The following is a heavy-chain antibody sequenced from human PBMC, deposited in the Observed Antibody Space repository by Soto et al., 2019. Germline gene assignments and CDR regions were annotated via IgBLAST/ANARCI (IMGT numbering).Heavy chain of an antibody. CDR3: ARADYEILTGSYAMDV. V-gene: IGHV4-4*07. CDR2: VSSSGNT. CDR1: DDSLGNYY. Sequence: KTSETLSLTCTVSDDSLGNYYWFWIRQPVGKGLEWIGRVSSSGNTNANPTLNSRATMSIDTSKNQFSLRLRSVTAADTAVYYCARADYEILTGSYAMDVWGQGTTVTVSS. J-gene: IGHJ6*02. D-gene: IGHD3-9*01.